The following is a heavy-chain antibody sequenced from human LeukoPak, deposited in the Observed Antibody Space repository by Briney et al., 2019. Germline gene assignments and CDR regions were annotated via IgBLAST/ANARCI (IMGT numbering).Heavy chain of an antibody. CDR2: IYTTGRT. CDR3: ARAGYTISSYRFDY. D-gene: IGHD3-16*02. Sequence: SETLSLNCSVSGGSINSYWWSWIRRPAGKGLEFIGRIYTTGRTNYNPSLKSRVSMSVDTSQNKFSLELRSVTAADTAVYFCARAGYTISSYRFDYWGQGALVTVSS. V-gene: IGHV4-4*07. CDR1: GGSINSYW. J-gene: IGHJ4*02.